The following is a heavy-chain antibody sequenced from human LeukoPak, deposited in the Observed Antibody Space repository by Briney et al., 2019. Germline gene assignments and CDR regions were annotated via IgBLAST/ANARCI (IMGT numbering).Heavy chain of an antibody. D-gene: IGHD2-15*01. V-gene: IGHV3-48*03. Sequence: GGSLRLSCAASGFTFSSYEMNWVRQAPGKGLEWVSYISSSGSTIYYADSVKGRFTISRDNANNSLSLQVNSLRVEDTAVYYCARGYCSGGRCYRAFDAWGQGILVTVSA. J-gene: IGHJ5*02. CDR1: GFTFSSYE. CDR2: ISSSGSTI. CDR3: ARGYCSGGRCYRAFDA.